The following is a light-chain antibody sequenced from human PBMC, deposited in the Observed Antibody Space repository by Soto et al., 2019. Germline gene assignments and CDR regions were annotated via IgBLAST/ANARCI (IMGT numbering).Light chain of an antibody. CDR3: QQYYRSST. Sequence: DIQLTQSPSTLSASVGDRVTITCRASQSVTDWLAWYQQKPGKAPKLLIYDASSLQSGVPSRFSGSGSGTEFSLTISSLLPDDFATYYCQQYYRSSTFGQGTKVDIK. V-gene: IGKV1-5*01. CDR1: QSVTDW. J-gene: IGKJ2*02. CDR2: DAS.